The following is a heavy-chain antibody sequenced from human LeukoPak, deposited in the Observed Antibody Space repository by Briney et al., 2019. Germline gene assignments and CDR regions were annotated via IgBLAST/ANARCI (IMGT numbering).Heavy chain of an antibody. Sequence: PGGSLRPSCEASGYTFSGHAMSWVRQAPGKGLEWVSTISGTTGTIYYADSVKGRFTISRDNSKNTLYLQMKSLRAEDTAEYHCARVKGYFDSGNYFGFFDFWGQGTLVTVSS. CDR2: ISGTTGTI. CDR1: GYTFSGHA. J-gene: IGHJ4*02. V-gene: IGHV3-23*01. CDR3: ARVKGYFDSGNYFGFFDF. D-gene: IGHD3-10*01.